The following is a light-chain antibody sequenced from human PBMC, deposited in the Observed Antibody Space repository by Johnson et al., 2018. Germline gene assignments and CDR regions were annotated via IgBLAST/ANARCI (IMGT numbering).Light chain of an antibody. Sequence: QSVLTQPPSVSAAPGQKVTISCSGSSSNIGNNYVSWYQQLPGTAPKLLIYENNKRPSGIPDRFSGSKSGTSATLGLTGLQTGDEADYYCGTWDSSLRAGNVFGTGTKGTVL. CDR1: SSNIGNNY. CDR3: GTWDSSLRAGNV. V-gene: IGLV1-51*02. J-gene: IGLJ1*01. CDR2: ENN.